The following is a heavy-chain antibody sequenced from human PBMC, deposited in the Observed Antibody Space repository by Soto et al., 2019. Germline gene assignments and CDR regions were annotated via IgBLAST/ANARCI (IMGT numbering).Heavy chain of an antibody. CDR2: IGPYEGVT. CDR1: GYSFNDYG. V-gene: IGHV1-18*01. CDR3: ARCYCSVRSCYTSWHFAL. D-gene: IGHD2-15*01. Sequence: QVQLEQSGAEVKKPGASVRVSCKASGYSFNDYGMTWVRQAPGKGLEWMGWIGPYEGVTNHAQTFQGRVTMTVDTATTTADMELGSLRSDHTAIYYCARCYCSVRSCYTSWHFALWGPGTLITVTA. J-gene: IGHJ2*01.